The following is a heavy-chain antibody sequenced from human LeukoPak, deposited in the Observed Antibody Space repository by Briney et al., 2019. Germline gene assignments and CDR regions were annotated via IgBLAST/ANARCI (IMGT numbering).Heavy chain of an antibody. D-gene: IGHD4-23*01. CDR2: INPNSGGT. V-gene: IGHV1-2*02. Sequence: ATVKLSRTASGYTFTGYYMHWVRHAPAQGLEWVGCINPNSGGTNSAEKFQGRGTMTRGTYISTDYMELSRLRSDDTAVDYCAWVGYGGDSGTGDYWGQGTLVTVSS. CDR3: AWVGYGGDSGTGDY. CDR1: GYTFTGYY. J-gene: IGHJ4*02.